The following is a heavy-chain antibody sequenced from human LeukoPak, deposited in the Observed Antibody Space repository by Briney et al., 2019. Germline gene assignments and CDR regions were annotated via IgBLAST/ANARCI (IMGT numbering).Heavy chain of an antibody. Sequence: GGSLRLSCAASGFSFSDHYMDWVRQAPGKGLEWVGRTKNKANSYTTEYAASVKGRFTISRDDSKNSLYLQMDSLKTEDTAVYYCTRTSYSGSFFDYWGQGTLVTVSS. CDR2: TKNKANSYTT. CDR1: GFSFSDHY. CDR3: TRTSYSGSFFDY. J-gene: IGHJ4*02. D-gene: IGHD1-26*01. V-gene: IGHV3-72*01.